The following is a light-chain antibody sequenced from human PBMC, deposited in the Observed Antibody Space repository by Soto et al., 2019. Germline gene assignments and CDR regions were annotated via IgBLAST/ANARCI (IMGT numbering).Light chain of an antibody. J-gene: IGLJ2*01. CDR3: AAWDDILSGPV. V-gene: IGLV7-46*01. CDR1: TGAVTSGHY. Sequence: QAVVTQEPSLTVSPGGTVTLTCGSSTGAVTSGHYPYWFQQKPGQAPRTLIYDTSNKHSGTPARFSGSLLGGKAALTVSGAQAEDEAEYYCAAWDDILSGPVFGGGTQLTVL. CDR2: DTS.